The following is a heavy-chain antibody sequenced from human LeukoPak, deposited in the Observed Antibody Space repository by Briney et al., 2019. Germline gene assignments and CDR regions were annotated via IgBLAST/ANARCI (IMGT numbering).Heavy chain of an antibody. CDR3: ARNPGRLRFLEWLPGDYYMDV. J-gene: IGHJ6*03. V-gene: IGHV3-30*03. CDR1: GFTFSSYG. Sequence: GGSLRLSCAASGFTFSSYGMHWVRQAPGKGLEWVAVISYDGSNKYYADSVKGRFTISRDNSKNTLYLQMNSLRAEDTAVYYCARNPGRLRFLEWLPGDYYMDVWGKGTTVTVSS. CDR2: ISYDGSNK. D-gene: IGHD3-3*01.